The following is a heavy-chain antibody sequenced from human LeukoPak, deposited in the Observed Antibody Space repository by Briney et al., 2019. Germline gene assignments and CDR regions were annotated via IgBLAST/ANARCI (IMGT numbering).Heavy chain of an antibody. CDR1: GFTFSSYA. J-gene: IGHJ3*02. V-gene: IGHV3-23*01. D-gene: IGHD3-9*01. Sequence: HPGGSLRLSCAASGFTFSSYAMSWVRQAPGKGLEWVSAISGSGDSTYYADSVKGRFTISRDNSKNTLYLQMNSLRAEDTAVYYCAKGPIYDILTGWRKTHNAFDIWGQGTMVTVSS. CDR2: ISGSGDST. CDR3: AKGPIYDILTGWRKTHNAFDI.